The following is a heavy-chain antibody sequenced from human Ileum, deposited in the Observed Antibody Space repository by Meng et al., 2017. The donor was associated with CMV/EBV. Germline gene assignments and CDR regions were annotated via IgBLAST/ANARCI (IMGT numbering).Heavy chain of an antibody. CDR1: GFTFSNYW. J-gene: IGHJ4*02. CDR3: ARNARGSGY. V-gene: IGHV3-74*01. D-gene: IGHD3-10*01. Sequence: GESLKISCGASGFTFSNYWMNWVRQAPGKGLMWVSRINSDESTTSYADSVKGRFTISRDNAKKTLYLQMNSLRAEDTAMYYCARNARGSGYWGQGTLVTVSS. CDR2: INSDESTT.